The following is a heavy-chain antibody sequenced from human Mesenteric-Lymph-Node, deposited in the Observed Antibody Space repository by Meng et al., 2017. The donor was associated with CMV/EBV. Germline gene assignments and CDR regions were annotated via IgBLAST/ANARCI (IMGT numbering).Heavy chain of an antibody. CDR3: ARDLPTGYSYGENWFDP. CDR1: GFTFDDYG. D-gene: IGHD5-18*01. Sequence: GESLKISCAASGFTFDDYGMSWVRQAPGKGLEWVSGINWNGGSTGYADSVKGRFTISRDNAKNTLYLQMNSLRAEDTAVYYCARDLPTGYSYGENWFDPWGQGTLVTVSS. CDR2: INWNGGST. J-gene: IGHJ5*02. V-gene: IGHV3-20*04.